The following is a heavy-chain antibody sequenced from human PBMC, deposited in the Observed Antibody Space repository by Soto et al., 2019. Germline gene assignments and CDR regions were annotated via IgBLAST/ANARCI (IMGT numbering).Heavy chain of an antibody. CDR2: IYSGGTT. D-gene: IGHD4-17*01. V-gene: IGHV3-66*01. J-gene: IGHJ2*01. Sequence: GGSLRPSCAASGSTVSSTFMSWVRQAPGKGLEWVSVIYSGGTTFHADSLKGRFTISRDTSSNTVDLQINSLRAEDTAVYYCVRENREYGSFDLWGRGTLVTVSS. CDR3: VRENREYGSFDL. CDR1: GSTVSSTF.